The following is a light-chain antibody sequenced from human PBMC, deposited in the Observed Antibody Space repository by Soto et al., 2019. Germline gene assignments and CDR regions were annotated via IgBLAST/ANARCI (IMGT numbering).Light chain of an antibody. Sequence: DIQMTQSPSTLSGSIGDRDPITCRASQTISSWLAWYQQKPGKAPKLLIYKASTLKSGVPSRFSGSGSGTEFTLTISSLQPDDFATYYCQHYNSYSEAFGQGTKVDIK. CDR1: QTISSW. CDR3: QHYNSYSEA. J-gene: IGKJ1*01. CDR2: KAS. V-gene: IGKV1-5*03.